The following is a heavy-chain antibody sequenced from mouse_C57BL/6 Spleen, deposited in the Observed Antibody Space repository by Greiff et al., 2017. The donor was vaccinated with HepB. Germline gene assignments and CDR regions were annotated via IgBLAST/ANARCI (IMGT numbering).Heavy chain of an antibody. D-gene: IGHD3-2*02. CDR1: GYAFSSSW. CDR3: ARWTAQASFTY. Sequence: VQLQQSGPELVKPGASVKISCKASGYAFSSSWMNWVKQRPGKGLEWIGRIYPGDGDTNYNGKFKGKATLTADKSSSTAYLQLSSLTSEDSAVYCCARWTAQASFTYWGQGTLVTVSS. V-gene: IGHV1-82*01. CDR2: IYPGDGDT. J-gene: IGHJ3*01.